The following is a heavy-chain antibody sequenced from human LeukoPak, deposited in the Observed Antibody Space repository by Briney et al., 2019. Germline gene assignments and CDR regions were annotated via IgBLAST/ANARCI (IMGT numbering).Heavy chain of an antibody. CDR1: GFTFSSYW. CDR2: INSDGSST. D-gene: IGHD3-10*01. V-gene: IGHV3-74*01. J-gene: IGHJ5*02. Sequence: GGSLRLSCAASGFTFSSYWMHWVRQAPGKGLVWVSRINSDGSSTSYADSVKGRFTISRDNAKNTLYLQMNSLRAEATAVYYCARDNMVRGVMSWFDPWGQGTLVTVSS. CDR3: ARDNMVRGVMSWFDP.